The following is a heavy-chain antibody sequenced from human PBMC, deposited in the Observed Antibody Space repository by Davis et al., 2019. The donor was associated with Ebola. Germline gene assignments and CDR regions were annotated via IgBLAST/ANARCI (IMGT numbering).Heavy chain of an antibody. CDR2: ISSSGSTI. CDR3: ASQIWLRDYYYGMDV. V-gene: IGHV3-48*03. Sequence: GGSLRLSCAASGFTFSSYEMNWVRQAPGKGLEWVSYISSSGSTIYYADSVKGRFTISRDNSKNSLYLQMNSLRAEDTAVYYCASQIWLRDYYYGMDVWGQGTTVTVSS. CDR1: GFTFSSYE. J-gene: IGHJ6*02. D-gene: IGHD3-10*01.